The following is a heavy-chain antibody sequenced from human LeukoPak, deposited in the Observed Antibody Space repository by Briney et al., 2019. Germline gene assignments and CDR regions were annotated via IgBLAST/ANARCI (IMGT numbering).Heavy chain of an antibody. V-gene: IGHV3-30-3*01. D-gene: IGHD3-22*01. CDR2: ISYHGTNA. Sequence: GGSLRLSCAASGFSFSKYVMSWVRQAPGKGLEWVAVISYHGTNAYYADSVKGRFTLSRDNSRNILYLQMNSLRLEDTAVYYCARVRRPYDSSGYYGYWGQGTLVTVSS. J-gene: IGHJ4*02. CDR1: GFSFSKYV. CDR3: ARVRRPYDSSGYYGY.